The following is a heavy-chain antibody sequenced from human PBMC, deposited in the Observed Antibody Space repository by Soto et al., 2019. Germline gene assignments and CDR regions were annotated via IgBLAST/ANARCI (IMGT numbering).Heavy chain of an antibody. CDR3: SGYYSYAFDI. D-gene: IGHD3-22*01. CDR2: ISYDGSNK. J-gene: IGHJ3*02. CDR1: GFTFSSYA. V-gene: IGHV3-30-3*01. Sequence: HPGGSLRLSCAASGFTFSSYAMHWVRQAPGKGLEWVAVISYDGSNKYYADSVKGRFTISRDNSKSTLYLQMNSLRAEDTAVYYCSGYYSYAFDIWGQGTMVTVSS.